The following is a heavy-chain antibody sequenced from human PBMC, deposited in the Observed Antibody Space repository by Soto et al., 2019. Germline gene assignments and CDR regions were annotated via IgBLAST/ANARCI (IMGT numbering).Heavy chain of an antibody. V-gene: IGHV4-31*03. Sequence: SETLSLTCTVSGDSITSGVHYWSWIRQLPGKGLEWIGYIFYSGPTYYNPSLKSRVAISVDTSKNQFSLKLNSVAAADTAVYYCARHTDIVSSTVYNWGQGILVTVSS. D-gene: IGHD5-12*01. CDR1: GDSITSGVHY. CDR2: IFYSGPT. J-gene: IGHJ4*02. CDR3: ARHTDIVSSTVYN.